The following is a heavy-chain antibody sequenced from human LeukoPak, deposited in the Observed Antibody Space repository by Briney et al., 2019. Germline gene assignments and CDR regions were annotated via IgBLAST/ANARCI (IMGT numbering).Heavy chain of an antibody. D-gene: IGHD1-26*01. Sequence: SETLSLTCTFSGGSVSSGSYYWSWIRQPPGKGLEWIGYIYYSGSTNYNPSLKSRVTISVDTSKNQFSLKLSSVTAADTAVYYCARDPKVGATTHGFDPWGQGTLVTVSS. CDR1: GGSVSSGSYY. CDR3: ARDPKVGATTHGFDP. CDR2: IYYSGST. V-gene: IGHV4-61*01. J-gene: IGHJ5*02.